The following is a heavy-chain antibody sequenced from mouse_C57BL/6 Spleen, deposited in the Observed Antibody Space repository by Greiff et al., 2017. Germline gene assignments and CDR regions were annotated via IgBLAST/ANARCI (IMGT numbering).Heavy chain of an antibody. J-gene: IGHJ4*01. D-gene: IGHD1-1*01. V-gene: IGHV2-3*01. Sequence: VKLVESGPGLVAPSQSLSITCTVSGFSLTSYGVSWVRQPPGKGLEWLGVIWGDGSTNYHSALISRLSISKDNSKSQVFLKLNSLQTDDTATYYCAKQGPITTVVAEGYAMDYWGQGTSVTVSS. CDR3: AKQGPITTVVAEGYAMDY. CDR2: IWGDGST. CDR1: GFSLTSYG.